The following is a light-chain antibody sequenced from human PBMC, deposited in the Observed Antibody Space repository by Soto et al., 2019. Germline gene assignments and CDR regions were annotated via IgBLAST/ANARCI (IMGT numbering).Light chain of an antibody. V-gene: IGKV1-33*01. J-gene: IGKJ3*01. CDR3: QHYDNLPFT. CDR1: QDISNY. Sequence: DIQMTQSPSSLSASVGDRVTITCQASQDISNYLNWYQRKPGKAPKLLIYDASNLETGVPSRFSGSGSGTDCSLQPEDIATYYCQHYDNLPFTFGPGTKVDIK. CDR2: DAS.